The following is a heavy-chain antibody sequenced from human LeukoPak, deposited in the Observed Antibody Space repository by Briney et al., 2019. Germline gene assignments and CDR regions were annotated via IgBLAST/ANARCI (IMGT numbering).Heavy chain of an antibody. CDR3: ATSFSSTWYGVFDY. D-gene: IGHD6-13*01. J-gene: IGHJ4*02. Sequence: PSETLSLTCTVSDGSISSYYWSWIRQPPGKALEWIGYIYYSGSSNYNPSLKSRVTISVDTSKNQFSLKLSSVTAADTAVYYCATSFSSTWYGVFDYWGQGTLVTVS. CDR2: IYYSGSS. V-gene: IGHV4-59*01. CDR1: DGSISSYY.